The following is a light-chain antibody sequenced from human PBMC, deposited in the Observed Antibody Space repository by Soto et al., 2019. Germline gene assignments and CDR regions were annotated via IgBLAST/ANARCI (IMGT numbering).Light chain of an antibody. V-gene: IGKV3-20*01. CDR1: QSVSSND. J-gene: IGKJ1*01. CDR3: QHFGSSRT. CDR2: DAS. Sequence: EIVLTQSPGTLSLSPGERATLSCRASQSVSSNDLAWYQQQPGQAPRLLIYDASSRATGIPDRFSGRGSETDFTLTISRLEPEDVAVYSCQHFGSSRTFGQGTKVEIK.